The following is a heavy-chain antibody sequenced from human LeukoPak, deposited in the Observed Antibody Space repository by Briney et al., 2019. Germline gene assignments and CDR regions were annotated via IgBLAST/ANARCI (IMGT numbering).Heavy chain of an antibody. CDR1: GFRVSNNY. J-gene: IGHJ4*02. Sequence: GESLRLSCAASGFRVSNNYLTWVRQAPGKGLEWVSSLYSGGATHYADSVKGRFTISRDNSKDTLYLQMNSLRADDTAVYYCAREGWITVMVVIIKGLDYWGQGTLVTVSS. CDR2: LYSGGAT. CDR3: AREGWITVMVVIIKGLDY. D-gene: IGHD3-22*01. V-gene: IGHV3-53*01.